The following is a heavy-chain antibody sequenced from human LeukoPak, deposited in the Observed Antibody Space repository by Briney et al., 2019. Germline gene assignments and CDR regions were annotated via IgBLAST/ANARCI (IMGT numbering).Heavy chain of an antibody. Sequence: GGSLRLSCAASGFTFSSYGMHWVRQAPGKGLERVAVIWYDGGKKYYADSVKGRFTISRDNSKNTLYLQMDSLRAEDTAVYYCAGEVAGRDSAWLHAFDIWGQGAMVTVSS. D-gene: IGHD3-9*01. J-gene: IGHJ3*02. CDR3: AGEVAGRDSAWLHAFDI. CDR2: IWYDGGKK. CDR1: GFTFSSYG. V-gene: IGHV3-33*01.